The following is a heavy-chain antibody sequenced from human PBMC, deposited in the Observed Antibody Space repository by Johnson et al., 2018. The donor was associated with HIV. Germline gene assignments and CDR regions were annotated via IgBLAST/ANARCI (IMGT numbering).Heavy chain of an antibody. CDR2: SGSGGST. V-gene: IGHV3-66*03. CDR1: GFTVSSNY. J-gene: IGHJ3*02. D-gene: IGHD2-21*01. Sequence: VQLVESGGGLIQPGGSLRLSCAASGFTVSSNYMIWVRQAPGKGLEWVSAISGSGGSTYYADSVKGRFTISRDNSKNTLYLQMNSLRAEDTAVYYCARECVGVWWSRAFDIWGQGTMVTVSS. CDR3: ARECVGVWWSRAFDI.